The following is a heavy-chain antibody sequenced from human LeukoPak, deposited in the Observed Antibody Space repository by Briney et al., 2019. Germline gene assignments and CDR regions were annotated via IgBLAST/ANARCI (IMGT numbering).Heavy chain of an antibody. D-gene: IGHD2-15*01. V-gene: IGHV3-23*01. CDR3: TKQLGYCSDGSCYFPY. Sequence: GGSLRLSCAASGFTFSSSAMSWVRQAPGKGLEWVSAISNNGGYTYYADSVQGRFTISRDNSKSTLCLQMNSLRAEDTAVYYCTKQLGYCSDGSCYFPYWGQGTLVTVSS. CDR2: ISNNGGYT. J-gene: IGHJ4*02. CDR1: GFTFSSSA.